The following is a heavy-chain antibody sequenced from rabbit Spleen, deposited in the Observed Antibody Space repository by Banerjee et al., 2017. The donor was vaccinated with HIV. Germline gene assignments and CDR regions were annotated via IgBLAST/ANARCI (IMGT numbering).Heavy chain of an antibody. CDR2: IYVGSGGGT. V-gene: IGHV1S45*01. Sequence: QEQLVEYGGDLVQPEGSLTLTCTASGLDFSSSYWICWVRQAPGKGLEWIACIYVGSGGGTKYASWAKGRFPISKTSSTTVTLEMTSLTAADTATYFCARDTGSSFSSYGMDLWGPGTLVTVS. CDR1: GLDFSSSYW. CDR3: ARDTGSSFSSYGMDL. J-gene: IGHJ6*01. D-gene: IGHD8-1*01.